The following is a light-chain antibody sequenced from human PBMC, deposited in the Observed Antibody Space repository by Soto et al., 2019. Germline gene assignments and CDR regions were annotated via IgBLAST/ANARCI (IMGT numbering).Light chain of an antibody. J-gene: IGLJ3*02. CDR3: LSYDSSVNFVV. CDR2: GNT. Sequence: QDVVTQPPSVSGAPGQRVTISCTGSDSNIGAGYDVHWYQQLPGTAPKLLIFGNTNRPSGVPDRFSGSKSGNSASLAVTGLQHEDEADYYCLSYDSSVNFVVFGGGTKLTVL. CDR1: DSNIGAGYD. V-gene: IGLV1-40*01.